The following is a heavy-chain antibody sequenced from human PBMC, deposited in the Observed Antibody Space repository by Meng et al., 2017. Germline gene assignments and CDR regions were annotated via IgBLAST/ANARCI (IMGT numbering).Heavy chain of an antibody. CDR2: IKPDGTMT. CDR3: ARSDWFDP. CDR1: GFTFRNYW. V-gene: IGHV3-74*01. Sequence: RVRSGGGLVQSGGSLRLSCTASGFTFRNYWMHWVRQAPGKGLVWVSRIKPDGTMTVYADSVKGRFTISRDNAKNTLYLQMNSLRSDDTAVYYCARSDWFDPWGQGTLVTVSS. J-gene: IGHJ5*02.